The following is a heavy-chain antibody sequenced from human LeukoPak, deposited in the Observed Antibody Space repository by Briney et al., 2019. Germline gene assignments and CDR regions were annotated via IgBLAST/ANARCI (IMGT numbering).Heavy chain of an antibody. J-gene: IGHJ6*03. D-gene: IGHD1-26*01. CDR2: INPSGGST. V-gene: IGHV1-46*01. CDR1: GYTFTSYY. Sequence: ASVKVSCKASGYTFTSYYMHWVRQAPGQGLEWMGIINPSGGSTSYAQKLQGRVTMTTDTSTSTAYMELRSLRSDDTAVYYCARYSGSYYYYYMDVWGQGTTVTVSS. CDR3: ARYSGSYYYYYMDV.